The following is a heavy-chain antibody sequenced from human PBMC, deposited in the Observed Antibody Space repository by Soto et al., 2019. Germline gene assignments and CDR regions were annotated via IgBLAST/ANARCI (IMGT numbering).Heavy chain of an antibody. J-gene: IGHJ6*03. CDR1: GFNVSTNY. CDR3: ARGASGWSPYYFYFMDV. V-gene: IGHV3-66*01. Sequence: EVQLVESGGGLVQPGGSLRLSCAASGFNVSTNYMSWVRQAPGKGLEWVSVIYRGGSAYYADSLKGRFTLSRDTSKNTLYLHMKSLGAEDTAVYYCARGASGWSPYYFYFMDVWGKGTTVAVSS. D-gene: IGHD6-19*01. CDR2: IYRGGSA.